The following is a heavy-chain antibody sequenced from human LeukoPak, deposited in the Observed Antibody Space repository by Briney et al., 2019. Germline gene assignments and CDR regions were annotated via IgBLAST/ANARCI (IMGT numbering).Heavy chain of an antibody. CDR2: IRHDGSKT. CDR1: GFTFSNYA. Sequence: GGSLRLSCAASGFTFSNYAMHWVRQAPGKGLEWVAFIRHDGSKTDYADSVKGRFTISRDNSKNTVYVQMNSLRPEDTAVYYCAKGSNFDERYFQYWGQGTLVTVSS. D-gene: IGHD3-10*01. V-gene: IGHV3-30*02. J-gene: IGHJ1*01. CDR3: AKGSNFDERYFQY.